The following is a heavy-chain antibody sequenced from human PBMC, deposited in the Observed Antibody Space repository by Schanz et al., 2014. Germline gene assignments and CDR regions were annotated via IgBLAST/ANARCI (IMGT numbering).Heavy chain of an antibody. Sequence: QVQLVQSGAEVKKPGASVKVSCKASGYTFTSYGINWVRQAPGQGLEWMGWINPKSGERTYVQKFQGRVTMTTDTSINTAYMELSSLTSDDTALYYCARDSGSSSWYPSDYWGQGTLVTVSS. CDR1: GYTFTSYG. CDR2: INPKSGER. J-gene: IGHJ4*02. CDR3: ARDSGSSSWYPSDY. V-gene: IGHV1-2*02. D-gene: IGHD6-13*01.